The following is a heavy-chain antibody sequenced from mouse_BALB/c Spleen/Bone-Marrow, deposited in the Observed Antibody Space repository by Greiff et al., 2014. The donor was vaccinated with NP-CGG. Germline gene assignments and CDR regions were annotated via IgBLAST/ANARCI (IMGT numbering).Heavy chain of an antibody. CDR1: GYSFTSYY. CDR3: ARGRFTTVVATGAMDY. Sequence: VQGVESGPELVKPGASVKISCKASGYSFTSYYIHWVKQRPGQGLEWIGWIFPGSGNTKYNEKFKGKATLTADTSSSTAYMQLSSLTSEDSAVYFCARGRFTTVVATGAMDYWGQGTSVTVSS. J-gene: IGHJ4*01. V-gene: IGHV1-66*01. CDR2: IFPGSGNT. D-gene: IGHD1-1*01.